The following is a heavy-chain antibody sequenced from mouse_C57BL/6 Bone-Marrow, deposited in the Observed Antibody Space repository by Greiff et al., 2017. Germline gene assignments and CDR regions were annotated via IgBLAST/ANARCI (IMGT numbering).Heavy chain of an antibody. J-gene: IGHJ2*01. CDR3: ARGWINYVYFDY. CDR1: GYTFTSYW. D-gene: IGHD2-1*01. CDR2: IDPPDSET. Sequence: QVQLQQPGAELVRPGSSVKLSCKASGYTFTSYWMNWVKQRPIQGLEWIGNIDPPDSETHYNQKFKVKATLTVDKSSSTAYMQLSSLTSEDSAVYYGARGWINYVYFDYWGQGPTLTVSS. V-gene: IGHV1-52*01.